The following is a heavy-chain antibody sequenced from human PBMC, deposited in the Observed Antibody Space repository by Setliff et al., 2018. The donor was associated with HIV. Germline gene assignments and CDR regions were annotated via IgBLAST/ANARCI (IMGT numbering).Heavy chain of an antibody. CDR2: VNHSGST. D-gene: IGHD1-26*01. CDR1: GGSFTGFY. Sequence: SLTCTVSGGSFTGFYWRWIRQPPGKGLEWIGEVNHSGSTNYNPSLKSRVTISVDTSKNQFSLRLTSATAADTAVYYCAVGPKFTGLYFDYWGQGTLVTVSS. J-gene: IGHJ4*02. V-gene: IGHV4-34*01. CDR3: AVGPKFTGLYFDY.